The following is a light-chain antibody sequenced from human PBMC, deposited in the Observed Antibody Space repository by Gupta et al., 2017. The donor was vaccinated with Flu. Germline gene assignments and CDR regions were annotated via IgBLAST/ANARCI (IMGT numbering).Light chain of an antibody. CDR1: NSDVGGYNF. CDR3: SSYTSFSTLV. Sequence: QSALTQPASVSGSPGQSLTISCIGTNSDVGGYNFVSWYQQYPGKAPKLIIYEVRNRPSGVSNRFSGSKSGNTASLTISGLQAEDDADYYCSSYTSFSTLVFGGGTKLTVL. J-gene: IGLJ3*02. V-gene: IGLV2-14*01. CDR2: EVR.